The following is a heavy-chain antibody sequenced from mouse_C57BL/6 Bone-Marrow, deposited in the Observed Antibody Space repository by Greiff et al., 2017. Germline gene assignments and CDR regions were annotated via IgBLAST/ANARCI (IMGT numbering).Heavy chain of an antibody. Sequence: VQLKESGPELVKPGASVKISCKASGYAFSSSWMNWVKQRPGKGLEWIGRIYPGDGDTNYNGKFKGKATLTADKSSSTAYMQLSSLTSEDSAVYFGARSDSWYFDVWGTGTTVNVAS. CDR1: GYAFSSSW. V-gene: IGHV1-82*01. CDR2: IYPGDGDT. CDR3: ARSDSWYFDV. J-gene: IGHJ1*03.